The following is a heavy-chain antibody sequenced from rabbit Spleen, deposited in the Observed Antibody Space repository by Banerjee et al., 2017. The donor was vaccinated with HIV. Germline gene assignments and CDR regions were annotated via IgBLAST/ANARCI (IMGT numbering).Heavy chain of an antibody. V-gene: IGHV1S40*01. CDR3: ARDSGSSFSSYGMDL. CDR2: INAVTGKA. J-gene: IGHJ6*01. CDR1: GFSFSNKAV. Sequence: QSLEESGGDLVKPGASLTLTCKASGFSFSNKAVMCWVRQAPGKGLEWIACINAVTGKAVYASWAKGRFTFTKTSSTTVTLQVTSLTAADTATYFCARDSGSSFSSYGMDLWGPGTLVTVS. D-gene: IGHD8-1*01.